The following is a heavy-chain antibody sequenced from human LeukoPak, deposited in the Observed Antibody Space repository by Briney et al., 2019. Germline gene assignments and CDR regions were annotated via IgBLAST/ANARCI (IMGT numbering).Heavy chain of an antibody. CDR1: GYTFTGYY. J-gene: IGHJ4*02. CDR2: INPNSGGT. CDR3: ARDPVKGYYDSSGYSDY. V-gene: IGHV1-2*02. D-gene: IGHD3-22*01. Sequence: ASVKVSCKASGYTFTGYYMHWVRQAPGQGPEWMGWINPNSGGTNYAQKFQGRVTMTRDTSISTAYMELSRLRSDDTAVYYCARDPVKGYYDSSGYSDYWGQGTLVTVSS.